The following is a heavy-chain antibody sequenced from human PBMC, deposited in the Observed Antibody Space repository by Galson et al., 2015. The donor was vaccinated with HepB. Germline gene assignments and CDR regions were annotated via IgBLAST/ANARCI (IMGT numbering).Heavy chain of an antibody. D-gene: IGHD3-3*01. J-gene: IGHJ5*02. CDR2: FDPEDGET. V-gene: IGHV1-24*01. CDR3: ATDLADLWGFDP. CDR1: GYTLTELS. Sequence: SVKVSCKVSGYTLTELSVHWVRQAPGKGLEWMGGFDPEDGETIYAQKFQGRVTMTEDTSTDTAYMELSSLRSEDTAVYYCATDLADLWGFDPWGQGTLVTVSS.